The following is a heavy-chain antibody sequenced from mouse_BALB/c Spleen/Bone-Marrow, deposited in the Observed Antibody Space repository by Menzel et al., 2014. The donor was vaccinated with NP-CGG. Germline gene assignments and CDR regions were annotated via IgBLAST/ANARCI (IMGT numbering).Heavy chain of an antibody. CDR3: ARGSSYSDY. V-gene: IGHV1-67*01. CDR1: GYTFTDYA. D-gene: IGHD1-1*01. J-gene: IGHJ2*01. Sequence: VQLQESGPEVVRPGVSVKISCKGSGYTFTDYAMHWVKQSHAKSLEWIGVISTYNGNTNYNQKFKGKATMTVDKSSXPSYMELSRLASEESAIYYCARGSSYSDYWGQGTTLTVSS. CDR2: ISTYNGNT.